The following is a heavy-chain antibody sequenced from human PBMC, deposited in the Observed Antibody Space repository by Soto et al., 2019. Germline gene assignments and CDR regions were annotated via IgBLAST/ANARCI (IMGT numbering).Heavy chain of an antibody. J-gene: IGHJ4*02. V-gene: IGHV1-18*01. D-gene: IGHD6-6*01. CDR1: GYTFTSYA. CDR2: INAYNGYT. Sequence: ASVKVSCKASGYTFTSYAISWVRQAPGQGLEWMGWINAYNGYTNYAQKLQGRVTMTTDTSTSTAYMELNSLRSDDTAVYYCASDLHSSSSSSYDYCGQGTLVTVSS. CDR3: ASDLHSSSSSSYDY.